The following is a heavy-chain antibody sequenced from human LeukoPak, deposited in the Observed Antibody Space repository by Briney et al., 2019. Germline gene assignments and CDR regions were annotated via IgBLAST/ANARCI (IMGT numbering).Heavy chain of an antibody. Sequence: PGRSLRLSCAASGFTFDDYAMHWVPQAPGKGLEWVSGISWNSGSIGYADSVKGRFTISRDNAKNSLYLQMNSLRAEDMALYYCAKEAIIASDFDIWGQGTMVTVSS. V-gene: IGHV3-9*03. CDR2: ISWNSGSI. J-gene: IGHJ3*02. D-gene: IGHD3-3*01. CDR1: GFTFDDYA. CDR3: AKEAIIASDFDI.